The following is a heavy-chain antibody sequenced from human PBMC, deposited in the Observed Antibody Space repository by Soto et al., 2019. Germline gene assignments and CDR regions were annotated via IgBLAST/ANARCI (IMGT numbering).Heavy chain of an antibody. CDR1: GFSLTSGVVG. J-gene: IGHJ6*02. CDR3: AHRLPGPSGYDV. CDR2: IYWNDEQ. D-gene: IGHD6-13*01. V-gene: IGHV2-5*01. Sequence: QITLKESGPTLVKPTQTLTLTCTFSGFSLTSGVVGVGWIRQPPGEALEWLALIYWNDEQYYNPSLRNRLTITRDSSKNQVAPAMTNMDPVDTATYYCAHRLPGPSGYDVWGQGTTVTVSS.